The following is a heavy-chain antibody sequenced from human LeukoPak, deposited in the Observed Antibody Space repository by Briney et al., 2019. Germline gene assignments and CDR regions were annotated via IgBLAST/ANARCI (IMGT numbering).Heavy chain of an antibody. V-gene: IGHV1-18*01. D-gene: IGHD2-2*01. CDR3: ARAEDIVVVPAAADY. CDR1: GYTFTSYG. J-gene: IGHJ4*02. Sequence: ASVKVSCKASGYTFTSYGISWVRQAPGQGLEWMGWISAYNGNTNHAQKLQGRVTMTTDTSTSTAYMELRSLRSDDTAVYYCARAEDIVVVPAAADYWGQGTLVTVSS. CDR2: ISAYNGNT.